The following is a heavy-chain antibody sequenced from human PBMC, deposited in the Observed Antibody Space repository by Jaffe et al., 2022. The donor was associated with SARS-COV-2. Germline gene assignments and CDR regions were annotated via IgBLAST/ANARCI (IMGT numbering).Heavy chain of an antibody. D-gene: IGHD2-15*01. CDR2: ISPNGGGT. J-gene: IGHJ4*02. CDR3: ATRHYDGGTSYYLDN. CDR1: GFTFSSSG. V-gene: IGHV3-23*04. Sequence: DVQLVVSGGGLVQPGGSLRLSCAASGFTFSSSGMSWVRQAPEKGLEWVSSISPNGGGTTYADSVKGRFTISRDNSKNILFLQMNSLRAEDTALYYCATRHYDGGTSYYLDNWGQGTLVTVSS.